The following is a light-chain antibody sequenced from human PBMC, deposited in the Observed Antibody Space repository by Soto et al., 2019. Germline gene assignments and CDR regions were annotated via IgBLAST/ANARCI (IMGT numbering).Light chain of an antibody. V-gene: IGKV3-20*01. CDR3: QQYGASPET. CDR2: GAS. J-gene: IGKJ1*01. Sequence: EIVLTQSPGTLSLSPGERATLSCRASQSVSSNYLAWYQQKPGQAPRLLIFGASNRATGIPDRFSGSGSATDFTLTISRLEPEDFAVYYCQQYGASPETFGQGTKVEIK. CDR1: QSVSSNY.